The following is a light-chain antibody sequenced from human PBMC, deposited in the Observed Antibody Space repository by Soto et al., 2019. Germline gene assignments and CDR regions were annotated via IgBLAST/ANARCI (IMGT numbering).Light chain of an antibody. CDR1: QSVSNNY. V-gene: IGKV3-20*01. Sequence: EIVLTQSPGTLSLSPGERVTLSCRASQSVSNNYLAWYQQKPGQAPRLLIYGASSRATGVPDRFSGSGSGTDFTLTISRLEPEDFAVYYCQQYDSWTFGQGTKVDIK. CDR3: QQYDSWT. CDR2: GAS. J-gene: IGKJ1*01.